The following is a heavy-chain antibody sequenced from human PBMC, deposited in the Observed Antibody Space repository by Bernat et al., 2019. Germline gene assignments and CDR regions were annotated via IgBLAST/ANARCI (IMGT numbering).Heavy chain of an antibody. D-gene: IGHD3-3*01. J-gene: IGHJ4*02. Sequence: QVQLQESGPGLVTPSGTLSLTCAVSGGSISSSNWWSWVRQPPGKGLEWIGEIYHSGSTNYNPSLKSRVTISVDKPKNQFSLKLSSVTAADTAVYYCARASTDFWSGYSTTFDYWGQGTLVTVSS. CDR3: ARASTDFWSGYSTTFDY. CDR2: IYHSGST. CDR1: GGSISSSNW. V-gene: IGHV4-4*02.